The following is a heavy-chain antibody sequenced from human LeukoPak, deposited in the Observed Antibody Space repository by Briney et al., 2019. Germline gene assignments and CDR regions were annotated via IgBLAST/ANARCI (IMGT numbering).Heavy chain of an antibody. D-gene: IGHD1-26*01. J-gene: IGHJ4*02. CDR3: AIHRWELTNIDY. V-gene: IGHV3-23*01. CDR2: ISGSGCST. Sequence: PGGSLRLSCAASRFTFSSYAMSWVRQAPGKGLEWVSAISGSGCSTYYADSVKGRFTISRDKSKNTLYLQMNSLRAEDTAVYYCAIHRWELTNIDYWGQGTLVTVSS. CDR1: RFTFSSYA.